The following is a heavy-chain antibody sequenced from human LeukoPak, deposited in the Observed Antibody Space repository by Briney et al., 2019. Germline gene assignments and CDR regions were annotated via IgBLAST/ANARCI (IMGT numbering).Heavy chain of an antibody. CDR2: IYYSGST. Sequence: SETLSLTCTVSGGSISSYYWSWIRQPPGKGLEWIGYIYYSGSTNYNPSLKSRVTISVDTSKNQFSLKLSSVTAADTAVYYCAKGRDYYDSSGYYGCCYFDYWGQGTLVTVSS. CDR1: GGSISSYY. D-gene: IGHD3-22*01. CDR3: AKGRDYYDSSGYYGCCYFDY. J-gene: IGHJ4*02. V-gene: IGHV4-59*08.